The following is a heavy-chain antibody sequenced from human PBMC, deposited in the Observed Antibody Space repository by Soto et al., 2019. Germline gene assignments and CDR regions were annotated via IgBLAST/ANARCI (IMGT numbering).Heavy chain of an antibody. V-gene: IGHV3-23*01. CDR1: GFTFSSYA. Sequence: GGSLRLSCAASGFTFSSYAMSWVRQAPGKGLEWVSAISGSGGSTYYADSVKGRFTISRDNSKNTLYLQMNSLRAEDTAVYYCASYGGYSSGWARYYFDYWGQGTLVTVSS. D-gene: IGHD6-19*01. CDR2: ISGSGGST. CDR3: ASYGGYSSGWARYYFDY. J-gene: IGHJ4*02.